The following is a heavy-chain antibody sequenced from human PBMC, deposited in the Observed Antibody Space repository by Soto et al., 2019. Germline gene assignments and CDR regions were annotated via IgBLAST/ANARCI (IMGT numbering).Heavy chain of an antibody. CDR3: ANILSTVTTYYYGMDV. Sequence: GGSLRLSCAASGFSFSTYPMTWVRQAPGKRLEGVSSISGSGGDTYYIDSVKGRFTISRDNSKNTVYLQMNSLRAEDTAVYYCANILSTVTTYYYGMDVWGQGTPVTVSS. J-gene: IGHJ6*02. V-gene: IGHV3-23*01. CDR2: ISGSGGDT. D-gene: IGHD4-17*01. CDR1: GFSFSTYP.